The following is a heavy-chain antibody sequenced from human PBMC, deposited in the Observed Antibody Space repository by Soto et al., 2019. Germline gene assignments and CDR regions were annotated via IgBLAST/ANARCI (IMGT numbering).Heavy chain of an antibody. J-gene: IGHJ4*02. CDR3: ARGIVLAGSHYFDS. V-gene: IGHV4-30-2*01. CDR1: GDSINSGAFS. CDR2: IFHSATT. D-gene: IGHD6-19*01. Sequence: QLQLQESGSGLVKPSQTLSLTCSISGDSINSGAFSWTWIRQPPGKGLEWIGCIFHSATTYYNPSLRSRVTISGDRSKSQFSLNLSSVTAADTAVYFCARGIVLAGSHYFDSWGQGMLVTVSS.